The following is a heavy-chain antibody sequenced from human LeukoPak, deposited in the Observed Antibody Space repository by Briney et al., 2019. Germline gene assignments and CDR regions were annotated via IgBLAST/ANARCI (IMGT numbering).Heavy chain of an antibody. D-gene: IGHD4-23*01. CDR1: GFTFSSYE. J-gene: IGHJ4*02. V-gene: IGHV3-74*01. CDR2: INSDGSST. Sequence: GGSLRLSCAASGFTFSSYEMNWVRQAPGKGLVLVSRINSDGSSTSYADSVKGRFTISRDNAKNTLYLQMNSLRAEDTAVYYCARGGPDYGGNSAYWGQGTLVTVSS. CDR3: ARGGPDYGGNSAY.